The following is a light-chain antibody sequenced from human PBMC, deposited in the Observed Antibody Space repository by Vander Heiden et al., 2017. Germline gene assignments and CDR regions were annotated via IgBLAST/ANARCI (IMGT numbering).Light chain of an antibody. Sequence: EIVFTQSPATLSLSPGERATLSCRASQSVSSYLAWYQQKPGQAPRLLIYDASNRATGIPARFSGSGSGTDFTLTISSLEPEDFAVYYCQQRSKWPIFTFGPGTKVDIK. J-gene: IGKJ3*01. V-gene: IGKV3-11*01. CDR2: DAS. CDR3: QQRSKWPIFT. CDR1: QSVSSY.